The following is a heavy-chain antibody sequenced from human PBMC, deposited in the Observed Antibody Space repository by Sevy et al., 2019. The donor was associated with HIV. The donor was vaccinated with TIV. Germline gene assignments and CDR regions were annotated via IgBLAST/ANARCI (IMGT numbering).Heavy chain of an antibody. Sequence: SETLSLTCSVSGGSISSYFWTWVRQSPGKGLEWIGNICFTGNTDYSPSLKSRVTLSLDTSKSQFSLTLKSVTAADTAIYFCARDSPTRPRVLDYWGHGTLVTVSS. CDR2: ICFTGNT. CDR3: ARDSPTRPRVLDY. J-gene: IGHJ4*01. V-gene: IGHV4-59*01. CDR1: GGSISSYF. D-gene: IGHD6-6*01.